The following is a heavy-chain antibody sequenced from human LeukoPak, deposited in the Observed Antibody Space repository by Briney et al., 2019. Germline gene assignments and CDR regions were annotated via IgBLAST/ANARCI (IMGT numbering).Heavy chain of an antibody. CDR1: GFSLSTYW. CDR3: ARDPESSSFDL. Sequence: GRSLRLSCAASGFSLSTYWMSWVRQTPEKGLGFVANIEQCGSMRKYMPALKGRCTISRDNAKKSLYLEINSLRADDTAVYYCARDPESSSFDLWGRGALVTVPS. CDR2: IEQCGSMR. D-gene: IGHD6-13*01. J-gene: IGHJ4*02. V-gene: IGHV3-7*01.